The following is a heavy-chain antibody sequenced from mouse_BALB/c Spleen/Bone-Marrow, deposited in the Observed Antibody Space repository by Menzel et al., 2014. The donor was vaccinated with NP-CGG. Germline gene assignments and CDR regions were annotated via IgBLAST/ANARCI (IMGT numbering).Heavy chain of an antibody. V-gene: IGHV5-9-2*01. Sequence: DVHLVESGGGLVQPGGSLKLSCAASGFTFSSYGMSWVRQTPEKRLEWVATISGGGSYTYYPDSVKGRFTISRDNAKNNLYLQMSSLRSEDTALYYCARQNGNYGYYYAMDYWGQGTSVAVSS. CDR1: GFTFSSYG. CDR3: ARQNGNYGYYYAMDY. J-gene: IGHJ4*01. D-gene: IGHD2-1*01. CDR2: ISGGGSYT.